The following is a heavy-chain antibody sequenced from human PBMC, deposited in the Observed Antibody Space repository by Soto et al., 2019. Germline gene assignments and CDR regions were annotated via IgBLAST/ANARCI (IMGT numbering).Heavy chain of an antibody. Sequence: QVQLVQSGAEVKKPGSSVKVSCKASGGTFNTFAISWVRQAPGQGFEWLGGIIPIFRTPDYAQKFQDRVTIIADESASTAYMELSSLGSDDTAVYYCARDKERQRFGGNYYYAMDVWGQGTTVTVSS. CDR3: ARDKERQRFGGNYYYAMDV. CDR2: IIPIFRTP. D-gene: IGHD3-3*01. V-gene: IGHV1-69*12. CDR1: GGTFNTFA. J-gene: IGHJ6*02.